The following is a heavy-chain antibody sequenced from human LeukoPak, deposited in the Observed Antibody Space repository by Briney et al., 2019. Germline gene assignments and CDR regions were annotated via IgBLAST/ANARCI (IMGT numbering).Heavy chain of an antibody. CDR3: KRAGERPIRYFDY. CDR2: LNPNSGNT. CDR1: AYSFSSYD. Sequence: ASVKLSCKASAYSFSSYDINGVRQATGPGLEWMGWLNPNSGNTGYAQKFQGRVTMTRNTSINTAYMELSGLISEDTAVYFCKRAGERPIRYFDYWGQSTLVTVSS. J-gene: IGHJ4*02. V-gene: IGHV1-8*01. D-gene: IGHD3-9*01.